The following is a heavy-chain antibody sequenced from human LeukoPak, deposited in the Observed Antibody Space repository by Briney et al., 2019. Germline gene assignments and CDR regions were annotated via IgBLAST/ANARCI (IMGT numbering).Heavy chain of an antibody. CDR1: GFSFSNSW. J-gene: IGHJ4*02. Sequence: GGSLRLSCAASGFSFSNSWMTWVRQSPGKGLEWVANIKQDGSETYYVDSVMGRFTISRLNAKNSVYLQMNSLRAEDTAVYYCARDRSISGVVTIDFWGQGTLVTVST. CDR3: ARDRSISGVVTIDF. V-gene: IGHV3-7*01. D-gene: IGHD3-3*01. CDR2: IKQDGSET.